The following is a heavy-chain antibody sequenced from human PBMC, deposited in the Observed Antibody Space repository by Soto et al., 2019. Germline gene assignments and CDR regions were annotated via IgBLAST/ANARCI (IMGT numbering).Heavy chain of an antibody. J-gene: IGHJ4*02. CDR1: GGSFSGYY. CDR2: INHSGST. D-gene: IGHD3-3*01. Sequence: SETLSLTCAVYGGSFSGYYWSWIRQPPGKGLEWIGEINHSGSTNYNPSLKSRVTISVDTSKNQFSLKLSSVTAADTAVYYCARAINYDFWSGYYTGNYFDYWGQGTLVTVSS. CDR3: ARAINYDFWSGYYTGNYFDY. V-gene: IGHV4-34*01.